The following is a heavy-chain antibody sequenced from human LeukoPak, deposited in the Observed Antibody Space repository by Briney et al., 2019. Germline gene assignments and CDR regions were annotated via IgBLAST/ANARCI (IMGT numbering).Heavy chain of an antibody. Sequence: SETLSLTCTVSGGSISSYYWSWIRQPPGKGLEWIGYIYYSGSTNYNPSLKSRVTISVDTSKNQFSLKLSSVTAADTAVYYCASIFRGYCSSTSCYGDAFDIWGQGTMVTVSS. CDR3: ASIFRGYCSSTSCYGDAFDI. CDR1: GGSISSYY. J-gene: IGHJ3*02. CDR2: IYYSGST. D-gene: IGHD2-2*01. V-gene: IGHV4-59*01.